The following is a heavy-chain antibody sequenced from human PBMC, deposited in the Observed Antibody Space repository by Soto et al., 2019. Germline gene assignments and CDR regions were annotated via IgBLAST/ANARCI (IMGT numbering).Heavy chain of an antibody. CDR3: ERDQPGYSYGYGLGY. CDR2: ISSSSSYI. D-gene: IGHD5-18*01. J-gene: IGHJ4*02. Sequence: EVQLVESGGGLVKPGWSLRLSCAASGFTFSSYSMNWVRQAPGKGLEWVSSISSSSSYIYYADSVKGRFTISRDNAKNSLYLQMNSLRAEDTAVYYWERDQPGYSYGYGLGYWGQGSLVTVSS. V-gene: IGHV3-21*01. CDR1: GFTFSSYS.